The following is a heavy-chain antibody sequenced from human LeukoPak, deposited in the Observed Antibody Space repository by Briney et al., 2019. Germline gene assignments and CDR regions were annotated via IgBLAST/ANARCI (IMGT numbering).Heavy chain of an antibody. D-gene: IGHD3-10*01. V-gene: IGHV4-34*01. J-gene: IGHJ3*02. Sequence: SETLSLTCAVYGGSFSGYYWSWIRQPPGKGLEWIGEINHSGSTNYNPSLKSRVTISVDRSKNQFSLKLSSVTAADTAVYYCAREGYGQLKNAFDIWGQGTMVTVSS. CDR1: GGSFSGYY. CDR2: INHSGST. CDR3: AREGYGQLKNAFDI.